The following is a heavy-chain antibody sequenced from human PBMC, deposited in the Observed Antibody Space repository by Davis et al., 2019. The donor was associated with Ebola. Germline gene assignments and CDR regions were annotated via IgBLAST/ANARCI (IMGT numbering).Heavy chain of an antibody. CDR3: ARGWLRVGMDV. D-gene: IGHD5-18*01. CDR2: TYYNSKWYN. CDR1: GDSVSSGG. J-gene: IGHJ6*04. V-gene: IGHV6-1*01. Sequence: PSETLSLTCVISGDSVSSGGWNWIRQSPSRGLEWLGRTYYNSKWYNDYAVSVKSRITINPDTSKNQFSLQLNSVTPEDTALYYCARGWLRVGMDVWGEGTTVTVSP.